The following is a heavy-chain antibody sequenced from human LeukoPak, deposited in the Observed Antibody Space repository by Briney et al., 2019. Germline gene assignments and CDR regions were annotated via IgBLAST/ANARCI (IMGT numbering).Heavy chain of an antibody. CDR2: IYYSGST. CDR3: ARGGGYSGYDYVY. D-gene: IGHD5-12*01. J-gene: IGHJ4*02. V-gene: IGHV4-30-4*07. CDR1: GGSISSGGYS. Sequence: SETLSLTCAVSGGSISSGGYSWSWIRQPPGKGLEWIGYIYYSGSTYYNPSLKSRVTISVDTSKNQFSLKLSSVTAADTAVYYCARGGGYSGYDYVYWGQGTLVTVSS.